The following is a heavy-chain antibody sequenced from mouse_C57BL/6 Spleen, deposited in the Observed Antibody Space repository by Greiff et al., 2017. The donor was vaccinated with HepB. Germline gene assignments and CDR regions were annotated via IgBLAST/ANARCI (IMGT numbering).Heavy chain of an antibody. Sequence: EVMLVESGGGLVKPGGSLKLSCAASGFTFSDYGMHWVRQAPEKGLEWVAYISSGSSTIYYADTVKGRFTISRDNAKNTLFLQMTSLRSEDTAMYYCARTSNYLYAMDYWGQGTSVTVSS. CDR1: GFTFSDYG. V-gene: IGHV5-17*01. CDR3: ARTSNYLYAMDY. CDR2: ISSGSSTI. D-gene: IGHD2-5*01. J-gene: IGHJ4*01.